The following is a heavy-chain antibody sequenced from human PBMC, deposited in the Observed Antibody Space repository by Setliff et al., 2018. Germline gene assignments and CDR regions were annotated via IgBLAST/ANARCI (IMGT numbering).Heavy chain of an antibody. Sequence: LRLSCAASGFTFSTCWMSWVRQAPGKGLEWVSAISSTITSTYYADSVKGRFTISRDNSKNTLYLQMNSLRPDDTAVYYCAKDIYGSGSYAVGGYFDYWGQGTQVTVSS. D-gene: IGHD3-10*01. J-gene: IGHJ4*02. V-gene: IGHV3-23*01. CDR2: ISSTITST. CDR3: AKDIYGSGSYAVGGYFDY. CDR1: GFTFSTCW.